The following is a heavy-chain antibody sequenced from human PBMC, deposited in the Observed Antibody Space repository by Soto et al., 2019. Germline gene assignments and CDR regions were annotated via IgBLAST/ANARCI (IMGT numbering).Heavy chain of an antibody. CDR2: ISSGSSTI. CDR1: GFTFSNYG. J-gene: IGHJ4*02. Sequence: GGSLRLSCAASGFTFSNYGMHWVRQAPGKGLEWVSYISSGSSTIYYADSVKGRFTISRDNAKNSLYLQMNSLRAEDTAVYYCALAYCGGDCYIPFEYWGQGTVVTVSS. V-gene: IGHV3-48*01. D-gene: IGHD2-21*02. CDR3: ALAYCGGDCYIPFEY.